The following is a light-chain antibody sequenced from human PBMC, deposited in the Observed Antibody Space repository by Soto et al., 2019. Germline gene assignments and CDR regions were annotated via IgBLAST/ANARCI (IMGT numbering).Light chain of an antibody. CDR2: AAS. CDR1: QSISSY. CDR3: QQSYSTPLT. V-gene: IGKV1-39*01. Sequence: DIQMTQSPSSLSASVGDRVTITCRASQSISSYLNWYQQKPGKAPKLLIYAASSLQSGVPSSFSGSGSGIDFTLTISSLQPEDFATYYCQQSYSTPLTFGGGTKVDIK. J-gene: IGKJ4*01.